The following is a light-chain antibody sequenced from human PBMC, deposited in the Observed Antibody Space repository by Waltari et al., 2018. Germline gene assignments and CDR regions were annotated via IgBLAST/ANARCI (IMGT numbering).Light chain of an antibody. CDR2: DAS. CDR1: QSVSSY. CDR3: QQHTNWPPALT. Sequence: EIVLTQSPATLSLSPGERATLPCRASQSVSSYLAWYQQKPGQAPRLLIYDASNRAAGIPARFSGSGSGTDFTLTISSLEPEDFAVYFCQQHTNWPPALTFGGGTKVEIK. J-gene: IGKJ4*01. V-gene: IGKV3-11*01.